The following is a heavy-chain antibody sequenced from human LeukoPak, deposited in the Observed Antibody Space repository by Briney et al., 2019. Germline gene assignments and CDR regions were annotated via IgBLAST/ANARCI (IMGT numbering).Heavy chain of an antibody. CDR3: AREAVAGTEGYYYYMDV. J-gene: IGHJ6*03. CDR1: GFTFSSYE. Sequence: GGSLRLSCAASGFTFSSYEMNWVRQAPGKGLEWVSYISSSGSTIYYADSVKGRFTISRDNAKNSLYLQMNSLRAEDTAVYYCAREAVAGTEGYYYYMDVWGKGTTVTVSS. D-gene: IGHD6-19*01. V-gene: IGHV3-48*03. CDR2: ISSSGSTI.